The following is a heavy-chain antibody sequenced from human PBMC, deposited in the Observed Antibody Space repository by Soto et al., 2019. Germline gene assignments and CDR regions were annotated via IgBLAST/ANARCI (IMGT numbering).Heavy chain of an antibody. CDR2: INAGNDNT. J-gene: IGHJ6*02. Sequence: ASVQVSCQASGYTLTSHDMHWVRQAPGQRLEWMGWINAGNDNTQFSQKFQGRVTITRDTSASTVYMELSGLRDEDTAVYYCARDFSSWYEGVYYYGMDVWGQGTTVTVSS. V-gene: IGHV1-3*01. CDR3: ARDFSSWYEGVYYYGMDV. CDR1: GYTLTSHD. D-gene: IGHD6-13*01.